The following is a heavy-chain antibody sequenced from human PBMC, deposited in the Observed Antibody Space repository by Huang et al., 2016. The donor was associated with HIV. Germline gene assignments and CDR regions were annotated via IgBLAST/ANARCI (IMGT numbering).Heavy chain of an antibody. CDR1: RFTFSNYA. D-gene: IGHD5-12*01. CDR2: ISYDGSNQ. J-gene: IGHJ6*03. Sequence: QVQLVESGGGVVQPGRSLRLSCAASRFTFSNYAMHWVRQAPGKGVEWVAVISYDGSNQYDADSVKDRFTISRDNSKNTLYLQMNSLRAEDTAVYYCARDLWLRDLYYYYYMDVWGKGTTVTVSS. V-gene: IGHV3-30-3*01. CDR3: ARDLWLRDLYYYYYMDV.